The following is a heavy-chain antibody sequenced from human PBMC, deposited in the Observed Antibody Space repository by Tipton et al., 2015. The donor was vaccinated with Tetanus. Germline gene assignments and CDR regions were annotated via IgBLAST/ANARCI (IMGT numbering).Heavy chain of an antibody. V-gene: IGHV3-23*01. CDR3: ATTHTLRD. D-gene: IGHD3-10*01. CDR1: GFTFTNSA. J-gene: IGHJ4*02. Sequence: SLRLSCTASGFTFTNSAMSWVRQAPGKGLEWVSAITGSGGSTYCADSVKGRFTISRDNSKNTLYLQMNSLRAEDTAVYYCATTHTLRDWGQGTLVAVSS. CDR2: ITGSGGST.